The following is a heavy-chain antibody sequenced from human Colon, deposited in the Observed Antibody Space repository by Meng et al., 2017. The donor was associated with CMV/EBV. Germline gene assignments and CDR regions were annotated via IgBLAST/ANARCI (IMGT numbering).Heavy chain of an antibody. CDR2: IDYSGST. J-gene: IGHJ4*02. Sequence: SETLSLTCNVSGGSVSSGIHYWNWIRQSPGKGLEWIGNIDYSGSTKYNPSLKSRITMSVDTSKNQFSLKLSSVTAADTAMYYCARETSGWSTGIDYWGQGTLVTVSS. D-gene: IGHD6-19*01. CDR3: ARETSGWSTGIDY. CDR1: GGSVSSGIHY. V-gene: IGHV4-61*01.